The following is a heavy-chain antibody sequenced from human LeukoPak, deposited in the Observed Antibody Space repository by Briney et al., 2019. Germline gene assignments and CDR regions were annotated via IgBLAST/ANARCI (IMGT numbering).Heavy chain of an antibody. CDR1: GYTFTSYD. CDR3: ARDYGSGSYYPYYYYYGMDV. J-gene: IGHJ6*02. D-gene: IGHD3-10*01. V-gene: IGHV1-8*01. CDR2: MNPNSGNT. Sequence: ASVKVSCKASGYTFTSYDINWVRQATGQGLEWMGWMNPNSGNTGYAQKFQGRVTMTRNTSISTAYMELSSLRSEDTAVYYCARDYGSGSYYPYYYYYGMDVWGQGTTVTVSS.